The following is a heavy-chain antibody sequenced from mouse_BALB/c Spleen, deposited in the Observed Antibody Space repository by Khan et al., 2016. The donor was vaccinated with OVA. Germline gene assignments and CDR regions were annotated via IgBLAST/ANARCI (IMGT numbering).Heavy chain of an antibody. CDR2: INPHIGET. CDR1: GYSFTGYF. Sequence: VQLQQSGPELVKPGASVKISCKASGYSFTGYFMNWVKQSHGQSLEWIGRINPHIGETFYNQKFTDKATLTVDESSNTAHMELRSLASEDSAVYYCARIYRSDFDYWGQGTTRTVSS. D-gene: IGHD1-1*01. J-gene: IGHJ2*01. CDR3: ARIYRSDFDY. V-gene: IGHV1-20*02.